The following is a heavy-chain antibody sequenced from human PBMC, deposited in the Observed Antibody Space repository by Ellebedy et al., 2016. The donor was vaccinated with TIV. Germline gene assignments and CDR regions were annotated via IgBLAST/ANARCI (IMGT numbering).Heavy chain of an antibody. Sequence: MPSETLSLTCTVSGGSISSSSYYWGWTRQPPGKGLDWIGSIHYSGSTYYNPSLKSRVTISVDTSTNQFSLKLSSVTAADTAVYYCARELRYFDWFLKGFDYWGQGTLVTVSS. D-gene: IGHD3-9*01. CDR3: ARELRYFDWFLKGFDY. V-gene: IGHV4-39*02. CDR2: IHYSGST. J-gene: IGHJ4*02. CDR1: GGSISSSSYY.